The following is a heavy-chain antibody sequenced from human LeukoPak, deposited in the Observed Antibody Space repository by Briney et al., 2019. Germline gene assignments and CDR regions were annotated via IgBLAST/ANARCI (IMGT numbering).Heavy chain of an antibody. CDR2: INPNSGGT. D-gene: IGHD3-10*01. CDR1: GDTFNGYY. CDR3: HVWFGEFLDY. Sequence: ASVKVSCKAYGDTFNGYYMHWVRQAPGQGLEWMGWINPNSGGTNYAQKFQGRVTMTRDTSISTAYMELSRLRSDDTAVYYCHVWFGEFLDYWGQGTLVTVSS. J-gene: IGHJ4*02. V-gene: IGHV1-2*02.